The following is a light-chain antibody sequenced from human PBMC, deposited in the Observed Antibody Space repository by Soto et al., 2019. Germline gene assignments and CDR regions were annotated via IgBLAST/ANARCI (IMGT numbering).Light chain of an antibody. Sequence: DLQMTQSPSSLSASVGDRVTITCRASQSIDTWLAWYQQKPGKVPKLLIYHASSLESGVPSRFSGSGSGTEFTLTISSPQPDDFATYYCLQYKREFLYTFGQGTRLEI. CDR1: QSIDTW. V-gene: IGKV1-5*01. CDR2: HAS. CDR3: LQYKREFLYT. J-gene: IGKJ2*01.